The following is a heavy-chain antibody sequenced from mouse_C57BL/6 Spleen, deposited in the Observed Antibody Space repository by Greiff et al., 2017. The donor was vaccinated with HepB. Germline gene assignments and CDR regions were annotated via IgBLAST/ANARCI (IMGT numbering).Heavy chain of an antibody. CDR1: GYTFTDYY. CDR2: INPYNGGT. CDR3: ARERYYGSIAFAY. J-gene: IGHJ3*01. V-gene: IGHV1-19*01. Sequence: VQLQQSGPVLVKPGASVKMSCKASGYTFTDYYMNWVKQSHGKSLEWIGVINPYNGGTSYNQKFKGKATLTVDKSSSTAYMELNSLTSEDSAVYYCARERYYGSIAFAYWCQGTLVTVSA. D-gene: IGHD1-1*01.